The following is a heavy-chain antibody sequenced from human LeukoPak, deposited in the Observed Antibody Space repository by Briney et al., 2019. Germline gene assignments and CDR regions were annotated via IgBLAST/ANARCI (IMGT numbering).Heavy chain of an antibody. V-gene: IGHV4-61*02. CDR1: GGSINSGSYY. D-gene: IGHD3-22*01. CDR2: IYTSGST. CDR3: ARGYSSGSDWFDP. J-gene: IGHJ5*02. Sequence: SETLSLTCTVSGGSINSGSYYWSWIRQPAEQGLEWIGRIYTSGSTNYNPSLRGRVIISLDTSKKQFSLKLYSVTAADTAVYYCARGYSSGSDWFDPWGQGILVTVSS.